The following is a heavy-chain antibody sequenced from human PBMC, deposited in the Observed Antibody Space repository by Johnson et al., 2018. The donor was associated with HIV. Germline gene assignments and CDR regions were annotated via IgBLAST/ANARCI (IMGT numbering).Heavy chain of an antibody. Sequence: EVQLVESGGGVVQPGGSLRLSCAASGFTVSSNYMSWVRQAPGKGLEWVSVIYSGGSTYYADSVKGRFTISRDNAKNSLYLQMNSLRAEDTAVYYCATFGGGSFHAFDIWGQGTMVTVSS. D-gene: IGHD1-26*01. CDR2: IYSGGST. CDR1: GFTVSSNY. CDR3: ATFGGGSFHAFDI. V-gene: IGHV3-53*01. J-gene: IGHJ3*02.